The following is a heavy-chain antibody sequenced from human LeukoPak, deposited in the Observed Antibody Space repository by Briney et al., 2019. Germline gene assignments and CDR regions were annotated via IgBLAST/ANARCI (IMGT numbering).Heavy chain of an antibody. J-gene: IGHJ5*02. CDR3: ARVWSTIAVAGLDP. CDR1: GGSISSYY. D-gene: IGHD6-19*01. CDR2: IYYSGST. V-gene: IGHV4-59*01. Sequence: SETLSLTCTVSGGSISSYYWGWIRQPPGKGLEWIGYIYYSGSTNYNPSLKSRVTISVDTSKNQFSLKLSSVTAADTAVYYCARVWSTIAVAGLDPWGQGTLVTVSS.